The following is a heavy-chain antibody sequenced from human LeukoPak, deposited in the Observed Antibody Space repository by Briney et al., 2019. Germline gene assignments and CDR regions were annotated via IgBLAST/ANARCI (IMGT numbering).Heavy chain of an antibody. CDR1: GFTFSSYS. CDR3: AGGGGWVFDL. V-gene: IGHV3-21*01. D-gene: IGHD6-19*01. J-gene: IGHJ4*02. Sequence: GGSLRLSCAASGFTFSSYSMNWVRQAPGKGLEWVSSISSSSSYIYYADSVKGRFTISRDNTKNSLYLQMNSLRAEDTAVYFCAGGGGWVFDLWGQGTLVTVSS. CDR2: ISSSSSYI.